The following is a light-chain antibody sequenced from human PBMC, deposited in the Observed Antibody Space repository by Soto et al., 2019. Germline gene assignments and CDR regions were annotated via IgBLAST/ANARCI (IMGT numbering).Light chain of an antibody. J-gene: IGLJ3*02. CDR3: ETWDSNTRV. V-gene: IGLV4-60*02. CDR1: SGHSNYI. CDR2: LEAGGSY. Sequence: QSVLTQSSSASASLGSSVKLTCTLSSGHSNYIIAWHQQQPGKAPRYLMKLEAGGSYNKGSGVPDRFSGSSSGADRYLNXXXXXXXXXXDYYCETWDSNTRVFGGGTKLTVL.